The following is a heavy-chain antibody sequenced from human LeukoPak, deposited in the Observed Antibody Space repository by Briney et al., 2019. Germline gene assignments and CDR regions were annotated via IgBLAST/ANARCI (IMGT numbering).Heavy chain of an antibody. CDR1: GFTFSSHT. J-gene: IGHJ4*02. Sequence: GGSLTLSCADSGFTFSSHTMNWVRQAPGKGLEWVSSISSSSTYIYYADSAKGRFTISRDNAKNSLYLQMNSLRAEDTAVYYCAREFSVLGNFDYWGQGTLVTVSS. CDR3: AREFSVLGNFDY. V-gene: IGHV3-21*01. D-gene: IGHD3-10*02. CDR2: ISSSSTYI.